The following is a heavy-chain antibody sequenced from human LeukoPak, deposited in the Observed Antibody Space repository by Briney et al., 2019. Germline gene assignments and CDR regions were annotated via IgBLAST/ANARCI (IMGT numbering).Heavy chain of an antibody. CDR3: AREVAERSRVGGYGFDAFDI. CDR2: ISSSSSYI. CDR1: GFTFSSYS. D-gene: IGHD3-22*01. Sequence: PGGSLRLSCAASGFTFSSYSMNWVRQAPGKGLEWVSSISSSSSYIYYADSVKGRFTISRDNTKNSLYLQMNSLRAGDTAVYYCAREVAERSRVGGYGFDAFDIWDQGTMVTVSS. V-gene: IGHV3-21*01. J-gene: IGHJ3*02.